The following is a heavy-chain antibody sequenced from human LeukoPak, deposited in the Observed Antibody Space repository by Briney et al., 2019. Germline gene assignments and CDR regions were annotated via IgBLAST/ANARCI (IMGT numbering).Heavy chain of an antibody. V-gene: IGHV3-53*01. Sequence: GGSLRLSCAASGFTVISNFMSWVRQAPGKELEWVSIIYSGGSTYYADSVKGRFTISRDNSKNTLYLQMNSLRAEDTAVYYCAKDDYGYWFDPWGQGTLVTVSS. J-gene: IGHJ5*02. CDR3: AKDDYGYWFDP. CDR1: GFTVISNF. CDR2: IYSGGST. D-gene: IGHD4/OR15-4a*01.